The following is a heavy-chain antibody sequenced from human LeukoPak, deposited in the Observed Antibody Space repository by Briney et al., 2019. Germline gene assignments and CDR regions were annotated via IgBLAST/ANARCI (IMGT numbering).Heavy chain of an antibody. CDR3: AKDRGSSGWYEFDY. V-gene: IGHV3-7*01. Sequence: GGSLRLSCAASGFTSGTYWMSWVRQAPGKGLEWVANIKQDGSEKYYVDSVRGRFTISRDNAKNSLYLQMNSLRAEDTAVYYCAKDRGSSGWYEFDYWGQGTLVTVSS. D-gene: IGHD6-19*01. CDR2: IKQDGSEK. J-gene: IGHJ4*02. CDR1: GFTSGTYW.